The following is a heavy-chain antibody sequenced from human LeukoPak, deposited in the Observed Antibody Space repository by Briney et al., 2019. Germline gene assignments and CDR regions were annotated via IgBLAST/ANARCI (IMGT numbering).Heavy chain of an antibody. Sequence: EASVKVSCKASGYTFTSYAMHWVRQAPGQRLEWMGWINAGNGNTKYSQKFQGRVTITRDTSASTAYMELSSLRSEDTAVYYCARDKGKQQLVRINWFDPWGQGILVTVSS. CDR3: ARDKGKQQLVRINWFDP. CDR2: INAGNGNT. J-gene: IGHJ5*02. CDR1: GYTFTSYA. V-gene: IGHV1-3*01. D-gene: IGHD6-13*01.